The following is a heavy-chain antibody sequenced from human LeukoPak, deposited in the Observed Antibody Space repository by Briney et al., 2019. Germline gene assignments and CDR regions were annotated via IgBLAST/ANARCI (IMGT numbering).Heavy chain of an antibody. CDR1: GFTFSHYL. CDR2: FDSDGSST. Sequence: GGSLRLSCAASGFTFSHYLMHWVRQAPGKGLVWVSRFDSDGSSTTYADSVRGRFTSSRDNAKNTLYLQMNSLRAEDTAVYYCARGSSNWNNAFDIWGQGTMVTVSS. D-gene: IGHD1-1*01. V-gene: IGHV3-74*01. CDR3: ARGSSNWNNAFDI. J-gene: IGHJ3*02.